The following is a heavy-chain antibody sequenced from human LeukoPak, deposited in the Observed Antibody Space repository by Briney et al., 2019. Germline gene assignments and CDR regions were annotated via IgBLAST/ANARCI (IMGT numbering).Heavy chain of an antibody. Sequence: PGESLKISCKGSGYSFTSYWIGWVRQMPGKGLEWMGIIYPGDSDTRYSPSFQGQVTILADKSISTAYLQWSSLKASDTAMYYCARQSPEDYYDSSGVAFDIWGQGTMVTVSS. D-gene: IGHD3-22*01. CDR3: ARQSPEDYYDSSGVAFDI. CDR1: GYSFTSYW. J-gene: IGHJ3*02. V-gene: IGHV5-51*01. CDR2: IYPGDSDT.